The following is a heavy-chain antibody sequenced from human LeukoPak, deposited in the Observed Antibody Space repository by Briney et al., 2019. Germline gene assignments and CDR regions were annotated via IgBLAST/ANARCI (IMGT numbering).Heavy chain of an antibody. CDR1: GFTFSSYW. CDR3: ARSSPHCSSTSCYNDAFDI. Sequence: GGSLRLSCAASGFTFSSYWMHWVRQAPGKGLVWVSRINGDGDTTTYADSVKGRFTISRDNAKNTLYLQMNSLRAEDTAVYYCARSSPHCSSTSCYNDAFDIWGQGTMVTVSS. D-gene: IGHD2-2*02. V-gene: IGHV3-74*01. J-gene: IGHJ3*02. CDR2: INGDGDTT.